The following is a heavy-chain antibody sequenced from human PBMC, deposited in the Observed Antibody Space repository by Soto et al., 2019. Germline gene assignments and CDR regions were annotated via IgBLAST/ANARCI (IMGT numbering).Heavy chain of an antibody. CDR2: IWYDGSNK. CDR3: ARDVDSGSYLSFAY. D-gene: IGHD1-26*01. V-gene: IGHV3-33*01. CDR1: GFTFSSYG. Sequence: QVQLVESGGGVVQPGRSLRLSCAASGFTFSSYGMHWVRQAPGKGLEWVAVIWYDGSNKYYADSVKGRFTISRDNSKNTLYLQMNSLRAEDTAVYYCARDVDSGSYLSFAYWGQGTLVTVSS. J-gene: IGHJ4*02.